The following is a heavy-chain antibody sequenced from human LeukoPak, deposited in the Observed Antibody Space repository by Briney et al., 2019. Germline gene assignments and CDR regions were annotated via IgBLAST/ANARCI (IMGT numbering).Heavy chain of an antibody. CDR2: IYHSGTT. CDR3: ARVRAVAGTPPDY. CDR1: GYSISSNYY. D-gene: IGHD6-19*01. J-gene: IGHJ4*02. Sequence: SETLSLTCTVSGYSISSNYYWGWIRQPPGKGLEWIGNIYHSGTTYYNPSLKGRVTISVDTFKNQFSLRLRSVTAADTAVYYCARVRAVAGTPPDYWGQGTLVTVSS. V-gene: IGHV4-38-2*02.